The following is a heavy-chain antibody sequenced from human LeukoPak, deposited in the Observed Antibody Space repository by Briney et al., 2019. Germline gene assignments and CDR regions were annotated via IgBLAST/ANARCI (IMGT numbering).Heavy chain of an antibody. D-gene: IGHD3-10*01. J-gene: IGHJ6*02. CDR2: TYYRSKWYN. CDR3: ARDQVRGVIQYYYYGMDV. CDR1: GDSVSSNSAA. V-gene: IGHV6-1*01. Sequence: SQTLSLTCAISGDSVSSNSAAWNWIRQSPSRGLEWLGRTYYRSKWYNDYAVSVKSRITINPDTSKNQFSLQLNSVTPEDTAVYCCARDQVRGVIQYYYYGMDVWGQGTTVTVSS.